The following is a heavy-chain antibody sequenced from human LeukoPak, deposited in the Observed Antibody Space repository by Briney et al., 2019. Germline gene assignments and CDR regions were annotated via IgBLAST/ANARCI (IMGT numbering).Heavy chain of an antibody. Sequence: SQTLSLTCTVSGGSISSGGYYWSWIRQPPGKGLEWIGYIYHSGSTYYNPSLKSRVTISVDRSKNQFSLKLSSVTAADTAVYYCARGFVVVPARFDPWGQGTLVTVSS. J-gene: IGHJ5*02. CDR2: IYHSGST. V-gene: IGHV4-30-2*01. CDR3: ARGFVVVPARFDP. D-gene: IGHD2-2*01. CDR1: GGSISSGGYY.